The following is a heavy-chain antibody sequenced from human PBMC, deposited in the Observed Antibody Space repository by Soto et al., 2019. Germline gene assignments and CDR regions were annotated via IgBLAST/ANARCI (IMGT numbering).Heavy chain of an antibody. V-gene: IGHV4-39*01. CDR2: IYYSGST. J-gene: IGHJ6*02. D-gene: IGHD3-3*01. CDR1: GGSTSSSSYY. CDR3: ARRPGITMIGVDYGMDV. Sequence: PSETRSHRYTGSGGSTSSSSYYWAWIRLPPGKGLEWIGSIYYSGSTYYNPSLKSRVTISVDTSKSQFSLKLSSVTAADTAVYYCARRPGITMIGVDYGMDVWGQGTTVT.